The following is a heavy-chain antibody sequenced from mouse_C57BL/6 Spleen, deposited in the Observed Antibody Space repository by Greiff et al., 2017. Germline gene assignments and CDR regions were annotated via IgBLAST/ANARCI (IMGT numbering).Heavy chain of an antibody. CDR1: GYSITSGYY. CDR2: ISYDGSI. Sequence: EVKLLESGPGLVKPSQSLSLTCSVTGYSITSGYYWNWIRQFPGNKLEWMGYISYDGSINYNPSLKNRISITRDTSKNQFFLKLNSVTTEDTATYYCARGDYDYDRMFAYWGQGTLVTVSA. J-gene: IGHJ3*01. V-gene: IGHV3-6*01. CDR3: ARGDYDYDRMFAY. D-gene: IGHD2-4*01.